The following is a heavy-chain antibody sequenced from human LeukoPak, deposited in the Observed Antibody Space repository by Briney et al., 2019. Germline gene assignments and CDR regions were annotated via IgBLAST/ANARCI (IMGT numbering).Heavy chain of an antibody. D-gene: IGHD3-9*01. CDR3: ATRAGLRYFDF. Sequence: SETLSLTCTVSGYSIGSGYYWGWIRQPPGKGLEWIGTISHIGTTYYNPSLGSRVTISLDTSENQFFLRLNSVTAADTAVYYCATRAGLRYFDFWGQGTLVTASS. J-gene: IGHJ4*02. V-gene: IGHV4-38-2*02. CDR2: ISHIGTT. CDR1: GYSIGSGYY.